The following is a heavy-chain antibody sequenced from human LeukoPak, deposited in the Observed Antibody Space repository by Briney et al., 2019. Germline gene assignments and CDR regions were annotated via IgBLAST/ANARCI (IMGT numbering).Heavy chain of an antibody. D-gene: IGHD3-22*01. CDR1: GGTFSSYA. V-gene: IGHV1-69*13. CDR3: ASWKEGTMILFDY. Sequence: GASVKVSCKASGGTFSSYAISWVRQAPGQGLEWMGGIIPIFGTANYAQKFQGRVTITADESTSTAYMELSSLRSDDTAVYYCASWKEGTMILFDYWGQGTLVTVSS. CDR2: IIPIFGTA. J-gene: IGHJ4*02.